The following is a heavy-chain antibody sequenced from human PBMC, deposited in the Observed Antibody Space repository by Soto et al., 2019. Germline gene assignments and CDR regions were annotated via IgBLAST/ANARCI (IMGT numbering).Heavy chain of an antibody. CDR1: GFTFSGSA. CDR2: ISGSGGNT. Sequence: EVQLLESGGRLIQPGGSLRLSCAPSGFTFSGSAMTWVRQAPGKGLEWVSSISGSGGNTYYADSVKGRFTISRANSKNTLSMQLNSLRADDTAVYYCGRAPRDSVSTAMVRYNWFDSWGQGTLVIVSS. CDR3: GRAPRDSVSTAMVRYNWFDS. D-gene: IGHD5-18*01. V-gene: IGHV3-23*01. J-gene: IGHJ5*02.